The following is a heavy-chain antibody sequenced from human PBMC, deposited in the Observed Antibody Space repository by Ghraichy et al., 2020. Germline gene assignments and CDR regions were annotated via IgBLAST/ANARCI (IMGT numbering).Heavy chain of an antibody. CDR2: INHSGST. V-gene: IGHV4-34*01. CDR1: GGSFSGYY. CDR3: ARGHWIVVVVAATTTSTYYFDY. Sequence: SETLSLTCAVYGGSFSGYYWSWIRQPPGKGLEWIGEINHSGSTNYNPSLKSRVTISVDTSKNQFSLKLSSVTAADTAVYYCARGHWIVVVVAATTTSTYYFDYWGQGTLVTVSS. D-gene: IGHD2-15*01. J-gene: IGHJ4*02.